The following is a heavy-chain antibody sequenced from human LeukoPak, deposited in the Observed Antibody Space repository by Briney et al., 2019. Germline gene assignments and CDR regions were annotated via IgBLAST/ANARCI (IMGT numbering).Heavy chain of an antibody. J-gene: IGHJ4*02. D-gene: IGHD4-11*01. CDR1: GYTFTSYN. V-gene: IGHV1-46*01. Sequence: GASVKVSCKASGYTFTSYNMHWVRQAPGQGLEWMGIIHPGVGSSSYARQFQGRLTMTRDTSTSTVYMELSSLRSEDTAGYYCARRDLTIVTTRGFVYWGQGTLVTVSS. CDR3: ARRDLTIVTTRGFVY. CDR2: IHPGVGSS.